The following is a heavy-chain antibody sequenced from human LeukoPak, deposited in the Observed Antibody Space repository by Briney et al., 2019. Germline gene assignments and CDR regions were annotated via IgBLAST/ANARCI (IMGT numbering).Heavy chain of an antibody. CDR2: IWYDGSNQ. Sequence: GGSLRLSCAASGFIFSSYGMHWVRQTPGKGLEWVAAIWYDGSNQYYADSVKGRFTISRDNSKNTVYLQMNSLRAEDTALYYCAKDPEVNKQLPPDGFGYWGQGTLVTVSS. V-gene: IGHV3-33*06. J-gene: IGHJ4*02. CDR3: AKDPEVNKQLPPDGFGY. CDR1: GFIFSSYG. D-gene: IGHD4-23*01.